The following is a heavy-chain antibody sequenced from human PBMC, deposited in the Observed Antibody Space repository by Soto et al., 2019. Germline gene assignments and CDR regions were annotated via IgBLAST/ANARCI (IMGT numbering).Heavy chain of an antibody. CDR1: GFTFSSYG. J-gene: IGHJ6*02. CDR3: ARDEYYGSGSYGYYYYGMDV. Sequence: GGSLRLSCAASGFTFSSYGMHWVRQAPGKGLEWVAVIWYDGSNKYYADSVKGRFTISRDNSKNTLYLQMNSLRAEDTAVYYCARDEYYGSGSYGYYYYGMDVWGQGTTVTVSS. V-gene: IGHV3-33*01. D-gene: IGHD3-10*01. CDR2: IWYDGSNK.